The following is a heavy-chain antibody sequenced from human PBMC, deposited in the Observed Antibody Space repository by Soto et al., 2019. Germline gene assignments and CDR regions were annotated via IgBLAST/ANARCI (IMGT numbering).Heavy chain of an antibody. D-gene: IGHD6-13*01. CDR3: QKRPGSIAASGEAGTSQYYYYMDV. Sequence: GGSLRLSCAASGFTFSSYAMSWVRQAPGKGLEWVSAISGSGGITYYADSVKGRFTISRDNSKNTLYLQMNSLRAEDTAVYYCQKRPGSIAASGEAGTSQYYYYMDVWGTGAPVTVSS. CDR1: GFTFSSYA. CDR2: ISGSGGIT. J-gene: IGHJ6*03. V-gene: IGHV3-23*01.